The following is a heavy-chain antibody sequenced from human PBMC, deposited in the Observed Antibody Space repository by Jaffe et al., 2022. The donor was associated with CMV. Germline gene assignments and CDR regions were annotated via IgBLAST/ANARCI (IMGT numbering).Heavy chain of an antibody. CDR1: GFTVSSNY. D-gene: IGHD6-13*01. Sequence: EVQLVESGGGLIQPGGSLRLSCAASGFTVSSNYMSWVRQAPGKGLEWVSVIYSGGSTYYADSVKGRFTISRDNSKNTLYLQMNSLRAEDTAVYYCARDQGEAQQLAPGGDYYYYGMDVWGQGTTVTVSS. CDR3: ARDQGEAQQLAPGGDYYYYGMDV. J-gene: IGHJ6*02. CDR2: IYSGGST. V-gene: IGHV3-53*01.